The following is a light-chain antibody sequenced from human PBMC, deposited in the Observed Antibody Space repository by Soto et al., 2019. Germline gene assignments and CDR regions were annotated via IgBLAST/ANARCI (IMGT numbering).Light chain of an antibody. J-gene: IGKJ3*01. CDR2: GAS. Sequence: EIVMTQSPATLSVSPGERATLSCRASQSVSSNLAWYQQKPGQAPRLFMYGASTRATGIPARFSGSGSGTESTLTISSLQSEDFAVYYCQQYNNWAFTFGPGTKVDIK. V-gene: IGKV3-15*01. CDR1: QSVSSN. CDR3: QQYNNWAFT.